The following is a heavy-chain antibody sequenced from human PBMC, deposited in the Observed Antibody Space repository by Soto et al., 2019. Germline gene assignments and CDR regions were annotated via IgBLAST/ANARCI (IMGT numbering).Heavy chain of an antibody. J-gene: IGHJ3*02. D-gene: IGHD2-15*01. CDR2: IKQDGSQK. CDR3: ARDYCYGDSCYSVDAFDI. V-gene: IGHV3-7*01. Sequence: PGGSLRLSCAASGFTFNSYWMNWVRQAPGKGLEWVANIKQDGSQKNYVDSVKGRFTISRDNAENSLYLQMNSLRADDTAVYYCARDYCYGDSCYSVDAFDIWGQGTMVTVSS. CDR1: GFTFNSYW.